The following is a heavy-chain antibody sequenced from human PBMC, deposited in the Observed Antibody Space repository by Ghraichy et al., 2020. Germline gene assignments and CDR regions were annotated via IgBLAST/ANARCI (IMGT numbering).Heavy chain of an antibody. CDR2: ISWSSGSI. Sequence: GGSLRLSCAASGFTFDDYAMHWVRQAPGKGLEWVSGISWSSGSIGYADSVKGRFTISRDNAKNSLYLQMNSLRAEDTALYYCANGGSSRQFDSTGFTRFQHWGQGTLVTVSS. J-gene: IGHJ1*01. V-gene: IGHV3-9*01. CDR3: ANGGSSRQFDSTGFTRFQH. D-gene: IGHD6-6*01. CDR1: GFTFDDYA.